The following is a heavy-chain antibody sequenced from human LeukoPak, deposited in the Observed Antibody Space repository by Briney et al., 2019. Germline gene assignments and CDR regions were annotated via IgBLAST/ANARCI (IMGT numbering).Heavy chain of an antibody. Sequence: ASVKVSCKASGYTFTGYYMHWVRQAPGQGLEWMGWINPNSGGTNYAQKFQGRVTMTRDTSISTVYMELSSLRSEDTAVYYCARGSSGYAYWGQGTLVTVSS. D-gene: IGHD3-22*01. V-gene: IGHV1-2*02. CDR3: ARGSSGYAY. J-gene: IGHJ4*02. CDR1: GYTFTGYY. CDR2: INPNSGGT.